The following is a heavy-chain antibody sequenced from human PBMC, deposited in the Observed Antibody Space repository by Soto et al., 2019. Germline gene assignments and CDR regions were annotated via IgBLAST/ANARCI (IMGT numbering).Heavy chain of an antibody. Sequence: EVQLLESGGGLVQPGGSLRLSCAASGFTFSSYAMSWVHQAPGKGLEWVSAISGSGGSTYYADSVKGRFTISRDNSKNTLYLQMNSLRAEDTAVYYCAKDTVLRYFDWLLVDAFDIWGQGTMVTVSS. CDR2: ISGSGGST. V-gene: IGHV3-23*01. D-gene: IGHD3-9*01. J-gene: IGHJ3*02. CDR3: AKDTVLRYFDWLLVDAFDI. CDR1: GFTFSSYA.